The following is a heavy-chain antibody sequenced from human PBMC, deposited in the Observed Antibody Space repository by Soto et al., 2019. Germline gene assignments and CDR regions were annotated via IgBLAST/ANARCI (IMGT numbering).Heavy chain of an antibody. CDR1: GYTFTNFG. CDR2: ISASNSNT. CDR3: ARGGTPVDC. D-gene: IGHD3-16*01. Sequence: HVQLMQSGAEVKKPGASVKVSCKASGYTFTNFGISWVRQAPGQGLAWMGWISASNSNTNYAQNYRGIVSMTPDTSTSTAYMELSSVGSEDTAVYSCARGGTPVDCWGQGTLVTVSS. V-gene: IGHV1-18*01. J-gene: IGHJ4*02.